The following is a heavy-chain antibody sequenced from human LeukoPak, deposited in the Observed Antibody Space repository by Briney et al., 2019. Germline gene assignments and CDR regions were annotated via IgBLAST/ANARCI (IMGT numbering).Heavy chain of an antibody. D-gene: IGHD4-17*01. J-gene: IGHJ4*02. CDR2: IYHSGST. V-gene: IGHV4-38-2*02. CDR1: GYSISRGYS. CDR3: ARVPTVTFFDY. Sequence: SETLSLTCTVSGYSISRGYSWGWIRQPPGKGLEWIGNIYHSGSTNYSPSLKSRVTISVDTSKNQFSLKLSSVTAADTAVYYCARVPTVTFFDYWGQGTLVTVSS.